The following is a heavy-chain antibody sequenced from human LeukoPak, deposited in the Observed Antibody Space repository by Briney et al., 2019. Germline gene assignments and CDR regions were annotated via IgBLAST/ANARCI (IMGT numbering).Heavy chain of an antibody. Sequence: GASVKVSCKASGYTFTSYGISWVRQALGQGLEWMGWISAYNGNTNYAQKLQGRVTMTTDTSTSTAYMELRSLRSDDTAVYYCATESRYCSSTSRPTDAFDIWGQGTMVTVSS. CDR1: GYTFTSYG. D-gene: IGHD2-2*01. J-gene: IGHJ3*02. CDR3: ATESRYCSSTSRPTDAFDI. V-gene: IGHV1-18*01. CDR2: ISAYNGNT.